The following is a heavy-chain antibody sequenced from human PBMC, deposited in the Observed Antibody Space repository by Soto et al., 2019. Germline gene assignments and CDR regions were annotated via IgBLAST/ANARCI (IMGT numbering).Heavy chain of an antibody. Sequence: PGGSLRLSCAASGFTFSSYAMSCVLQAPGKGLEWVSAISGSGGSTYYADSVKGRFTISRDNSKNTLYLQMNSLRAEDTAVYYCAKGISSYYDSSGYPPPIDYWGQGT. D-gene: IGHD3-22*01. V-gene: IGHV3-23*01. CDR2: ISGSGGST. J-gene: IGHJ4*02. CDR1: GFTFSSYA. CDR3: AKGISSYYDSSGYPPPIDY.